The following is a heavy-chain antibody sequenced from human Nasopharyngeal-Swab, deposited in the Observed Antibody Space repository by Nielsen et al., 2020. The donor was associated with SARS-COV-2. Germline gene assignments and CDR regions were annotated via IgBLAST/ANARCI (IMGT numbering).Heavy chain of an antibody. J-gene: IGHJ6*03. CDR1: GYTLTELS. Sequence: SVKVSCKVSGYTLTELSMHWVRQAPGKGLEWMGGIIPIFGTANYAQKFQGRVTITADKSTSTAYMELSSLRSEDTAVYYCARALWVGYDILTGYYGGAYYYYYMDVWGKGTTVTVSS. CDR2: IIPIFGTA. D-gene: IGHD3-9*01. V-gene: IGHV1-69*06. CDR3: ARALWVGYDILTGYYGGAYYYYYMDV.